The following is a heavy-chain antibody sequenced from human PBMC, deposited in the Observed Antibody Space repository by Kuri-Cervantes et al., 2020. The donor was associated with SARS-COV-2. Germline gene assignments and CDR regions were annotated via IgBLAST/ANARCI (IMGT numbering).Heavy chain of an antibody. V-gene: IGHV3-23*01. Sequence: GGSLRLSCAASGFTSSSYAMSWVRQAPGKGLEWVSAISGSGGSTYYADSVKGRFTISRDNSKNTLYLQMNSLRAEDTAVYYCAKDRNGLLDFDYWGQGTLVTVSS. D-gene: IGHD4-11*01. CDR3: AKDRNGLLDFDY. CDR2: ISGSGGST. J-gene: IGHJ4*02. CDR1: GFTSSSYA.